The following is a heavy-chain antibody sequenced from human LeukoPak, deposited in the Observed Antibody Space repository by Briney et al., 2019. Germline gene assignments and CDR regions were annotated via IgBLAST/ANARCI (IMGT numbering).Heavy chain of an antibody. Sequence: ASVKVSCKASGYTFTGYYMHWVRQAPGQGLEWMGWINPNSGGTNYAQKFQGRVTITRDTSASTAYMELSSLRSEDTAVYYCARNLQLIPANPLFDYWGQGALVTVSS. V-gene: IGHV1-2*02. D-gene: IGHD3-16*01. CDR2: INPNSGGT. J-gene: IGHJ4*02. CDR1: GYTFTGYY. CDR3: ARNLQLIPANPLFDY.